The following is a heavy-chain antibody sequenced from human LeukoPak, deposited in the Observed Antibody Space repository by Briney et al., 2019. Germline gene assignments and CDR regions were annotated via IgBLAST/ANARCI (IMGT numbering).Heavy chain of an antibody. J-gene: IGHJ5*02. V-gene: IGHV4-31*03. CDR2: IHHSGST. Sequence: SETLSLTCTVSGGSISSGGYYWSWIRQHPGKGLEWIVYIHHSGSTYYNPSHKSRLIISLDTSKNQFSLKLNSVTAADTAVYYCANYGSGSYRFDPWGQGTLVTVSS. CDR1: GGSISSGGYY. D-gene: IGHD3-10*01. CDR3: ANYGSGSYRFDP.